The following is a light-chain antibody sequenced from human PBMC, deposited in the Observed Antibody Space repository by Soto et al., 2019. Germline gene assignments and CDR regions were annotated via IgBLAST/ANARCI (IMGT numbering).Light chain of an antibody. CDR2: AAS. Sequence: DIEMTQSPSAVSASVGDRVTISCRASQGIGSWLAWYQQKPGKVPKLLIYAASTLQSGVPSRFSGSGSGTDFTLTINNLQPEDVASYYCQQAKNFPVTFGQGTRLEIK. CDR1: QGIGSW. V-gene: IGKV1D-12*01. J-gene: IGKJ5*01. CDR3: QQAKNFPVT.